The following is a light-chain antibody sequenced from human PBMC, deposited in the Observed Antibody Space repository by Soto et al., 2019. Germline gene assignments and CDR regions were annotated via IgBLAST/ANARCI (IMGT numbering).Light chain of an antibody. CDR3: QSCDSSLSGVV. CDR2: GNS. Sequence: QSVLTQPPSVSGAPGQRVTISCTGSSSNIGAGYDVHWYQQLPGTAPKLLIYGNSNRPSGVPDRFSGSKSGTSASLAITGLQGEDEDDYYCQSCDSSLSGVVFGGGTKLTVL. V-gene: IGLV1-40*01. J-gene: IGLJ2*01. CDR1: SSNIGAGYD.